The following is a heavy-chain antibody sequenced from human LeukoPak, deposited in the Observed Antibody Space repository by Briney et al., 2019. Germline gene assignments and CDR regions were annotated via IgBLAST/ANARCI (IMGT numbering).Heavy chain of an antibody. CDR3: ARGRDYGDYDY. V-gene: IGHV4-31*03. CDR2: INHSGST. J-gene: IGHJ4*02. Sequence: SETLSLTCTVSGGSISSGGYYWSWIRQHPGKGLEWIGEINHSGSTNYNPSLKSRVAISVDTSKNQFSLKLSSVTAADTAVYYCARGRDYGDYDYWGQGTLVTVSS. CDR1: GGSISSGGYY. D-gene: IGHD4-17*01.